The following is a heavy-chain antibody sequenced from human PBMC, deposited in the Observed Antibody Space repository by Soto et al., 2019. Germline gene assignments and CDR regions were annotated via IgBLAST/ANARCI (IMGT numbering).Heavy chain of an antibody. Sequence: PSETLSLTCAVYGGSFCGYDWSWIRQPPGKGLEWIGEINHSGSTNYNPSLKSRVTISVDTSKNQFSLKLSSVTAADTAVYYCARGQYCGGDCYSSTEGYYYYMDVWGKGTTVTVSS. CDR2: INHSGST. J-gene: IGHJ6*03. CDR1: GGSFCGYD. CDR3: ARGQYCGGDCYSSTEGYYYYMDV. V-gene: IGHV4-34*01. D-gene: IGHD2-21*01.